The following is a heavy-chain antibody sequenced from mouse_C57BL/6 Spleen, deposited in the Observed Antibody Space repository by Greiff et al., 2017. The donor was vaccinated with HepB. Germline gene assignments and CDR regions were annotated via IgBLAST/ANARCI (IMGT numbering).Heavy chain of an antibody. CDR1: GYTFTDYY. J-gene: IGHJ2*01. CDR3: ARGGYGYDD. D-gene: IGHD2-2*01. V-gene: IGHV1-76*01. CDR2: IYPGSGNT. Sequence: QVQLQQSGAELVRPGASVKLSCKASGYTFTDYYINWVKQRPGQGLEWIARIYPGSGNTYYNEKFQGKATLTAEKSSSTAYMQLSSLTSEDSAVYCCARGGYGYDDWGRGTTLTVSS.